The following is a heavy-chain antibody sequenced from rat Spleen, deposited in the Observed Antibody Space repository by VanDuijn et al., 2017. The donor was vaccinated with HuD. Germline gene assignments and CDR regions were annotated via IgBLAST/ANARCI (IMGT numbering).Heavy chain of an antibody. CDR3: AWPSD. Sequence: EVQLVESGGGLVRPGNSLKLSCVTSGFTFSTAWMYWYRQFPEKRLEWVARIKAKSNNYATDYTESVKGRVTISRDDSKSSIYLQMNNLKEEDTAIYYCAWPSDWGQGVMVTVSS. CDR1: GFTFSTAW. V-gene: IGHV6-6*01. CDR2: IKAKSNNYAT. J-gene: IGHJ2*01.